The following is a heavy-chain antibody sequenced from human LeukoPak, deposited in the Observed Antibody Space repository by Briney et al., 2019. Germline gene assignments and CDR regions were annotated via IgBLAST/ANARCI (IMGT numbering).Heavy chain of an antibody. D-gene: IGHD3-16*01. Sequence: RGSLRLSCAASGLTFSSHWMHWVRQAPGKGLVWVSRITNDGSSTTYADSVKGRFTISRDNAKNSLYLQMNTLRADDTAVYYCARDGFGTGSNWGQGTLVTVSS. J-gene: IGHJ4*02. V-gene: IGHV3-74*01. CDR3: ARDGFGTGSN. CDR2: ITNDGSST. CDR1: GLTFSSHW.